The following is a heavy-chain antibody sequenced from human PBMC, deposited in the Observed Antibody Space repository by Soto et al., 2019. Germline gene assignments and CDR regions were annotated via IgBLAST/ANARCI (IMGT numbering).Heavy chain of an antibody. CDR2: IKTKVEGGTM. J-gene: IGHJ4*02. CDR3: VAELPGVRTNWGFDY. D-gene: IGHD7-27*01. Sequence: EVQLVESGGGFVEPGGSLRLSCVGSGLTLSHAWLTWVRQAPGKGLEWVGRIKTKVEGGTMDHAAPVKGNFSVSRDDSENTLYLHMSSLHSADTAMYYCVAELPGVRTNWGFDYWGQGTLVTVSS. CDR1: GLTLSHAW. V-gene: IGHV3-15*07.